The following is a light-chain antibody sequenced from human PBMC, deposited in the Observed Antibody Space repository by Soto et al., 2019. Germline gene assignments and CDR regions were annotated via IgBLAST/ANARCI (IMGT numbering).Light chain of an antibody. CDR1: SSDVGAYNY. J-gene: IGLJ3*02. CDR3: TSYAGSNIGV. CDR2: EVS. V-gene: IGLV2-8*01. Sequence: QSALTQPPSASGSPGQSVTISCTGTSSDVGAYNYDSWYQQYPGKAPKLMIYEVSKRPSGVPDRFSGSKSGKTASLTVSGLQPEDEADYYCTSYAGSNIGVFGGGTKVTVL.